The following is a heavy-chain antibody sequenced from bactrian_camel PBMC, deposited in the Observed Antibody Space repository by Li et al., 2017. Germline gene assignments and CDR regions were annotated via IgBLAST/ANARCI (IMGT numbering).Heavy chain of an antibody. Sequence: HVQLVESGGGSAQNGGSLRLSCVTSGYTSTTSCVAWVRQAPGKRREGVAAISLSGGTPYYDDSVQGRFTISQDIAKNTLYLQMNSLKVEDTAMYYCAAESARTAASGGKCAPVDVTWGTDYQGQGTQVTVS. CDR2: ISLSGGTP. CDR3: AAESARTAASGGKCAPVDVTWGTDY. D-gene: IGHD2*01. V-gene: IGHV3S1*01. J-gene: IGHJ4*01. CDR1: GYTSTTSC.